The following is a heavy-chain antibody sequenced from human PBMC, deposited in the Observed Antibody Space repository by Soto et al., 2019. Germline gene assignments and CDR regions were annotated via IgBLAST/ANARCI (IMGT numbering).Heavy chain of an antibody. D-gene: IGHD2-2*01. CDR1: GYTFTNYG. J-gene: IGHJ3*02. Sequence: QVLLVQSGAEVERPGASAKVSCKASGYTFTNYGISWVRQAPGQGLEWMGWISAYNGNTNSARSFPGRLSMTTDSSQTTAYMELRRLSSDDTALSYCASYTHGSTTCYGALDMCGQVTRVTVSS. CDR2: ISAYNGNT. CDR3: ASYTHGSTTCYGALDM. V-gene: IGHV1-18*01.